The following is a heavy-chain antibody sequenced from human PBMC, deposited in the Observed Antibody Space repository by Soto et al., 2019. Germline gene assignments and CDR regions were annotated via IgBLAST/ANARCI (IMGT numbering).Heavy chain of an antibody. Sequence: QVQLQESGPGLVKPSETLSLTCTVSSDSISSYYWSWIRQPPRKRLEWIGDISYSGGTDYNPSPKSGVTISGDTSKNQFSLKASSVTAADTAVYYCARGTSWQLPFDYWGQGTLVTVSS. D-gene: IGHD6-13*01. CDR2: ISYSGGT. V-gene: IGHV4-59*01. CDR3: ARGTSWQLPFDY. J-gene: IGHJ4*02. CDR1: SDSISSYY.